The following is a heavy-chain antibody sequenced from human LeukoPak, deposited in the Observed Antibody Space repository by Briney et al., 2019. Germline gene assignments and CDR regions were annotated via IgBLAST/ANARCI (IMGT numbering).Heavy chain of an antibody. J-gene: IGHJ5*02. V-gene: IGHV3-53*01. CDR3: AKDPGYFDWFDP. CDR2: IYSGGST. CDR1: GFTVSSNY. D-gene: IGHD3-9*01. Sequence: GGPLRLSCAASGFTVSSNYMSWVRQAPGKGLEWVSVIYSGGSTYYADSVKGRFTISRDNSKNTLYLQMNSLRAEDTAVYYCAKDPGYFDWFDPWGQGTLVTVSS.